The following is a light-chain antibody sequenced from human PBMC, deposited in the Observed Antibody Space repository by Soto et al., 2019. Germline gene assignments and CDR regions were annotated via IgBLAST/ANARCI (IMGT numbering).Light chain of an antibody. CDR1: QSISSR. J-gene: IGKJ1*01. CDR3: QQYHTCWT. CDR2: SAS. Sequence: IEMTQSPATLSASLGDRATITCRASQSISSRLVWYQQKPGQAPKLLIYSASTIVTGVPSRFSGSGSGTEFTLTISSLQSADFAGYYCQQYHTCWTFGQGTKVDIK. V-gene: IGKV3-15*01.